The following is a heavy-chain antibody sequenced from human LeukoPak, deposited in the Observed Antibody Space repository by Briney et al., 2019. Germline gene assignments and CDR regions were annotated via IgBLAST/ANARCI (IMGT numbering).Heavy chain of an antibody. CDR1: GGSVSSGSYY. J-gene: IGHJ4*02. Sequence: SETLSLTCTVSGGSVSSGSYYWSWIRQPPGKGLEWIGYIYYSGSTNYNPSLKSRVTISVDTSKNQFSLKLSSVTAADTAVYYCARDPNWGWRGYFDYWGQGTLVTVSS. CDR2: IYYSGST. CDR3: ARDPNWGWRGYFDY. D-gene: IGHD7-27*01. V-gene: IGHV4-61*01.